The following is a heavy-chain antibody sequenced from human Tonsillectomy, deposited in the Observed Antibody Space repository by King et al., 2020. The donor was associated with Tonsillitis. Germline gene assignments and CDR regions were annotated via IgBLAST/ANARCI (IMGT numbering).Heavy chain of an antibody. CDR3: VRVNDYGGNLHYDY. CDR2: INYSGST. J-gene: IGHJ4*02. CDR1: GGSIRSYY. Sequence: QLQESGPGLVKPSETLSLTCTVSGGSIRSYYWSWIRQPPGKGLGWIGYINYSGSTKYNPSLNSRVTISVDTSKNQFSLNLSSVTAADTAVYYFVRVNDYGGNLHYDYWGQGTLVTVSS. D-gene: IGHD4-23*01. V-gene: IGHV4-59*01.